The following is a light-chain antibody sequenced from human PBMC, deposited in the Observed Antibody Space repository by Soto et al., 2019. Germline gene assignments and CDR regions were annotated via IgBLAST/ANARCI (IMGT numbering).Light chain of an antibody. Sequence: QSALTQPPSASGSPGQSVTISCTGTGSDVGGYNYVSWYQQHPGKAPKLMIYEVSKRPSGVPDRFSGSKSGNTASLTVSGLQAEDEADYYCRSYAGRNPLSVFGPGPKVTVL. CDR2: EVS. CDR1: GSDVGGYNY. J-gene: IGLJ1*01. V-gene: IGLV2-8*01. CDR3: RSYAGRNPLSV.